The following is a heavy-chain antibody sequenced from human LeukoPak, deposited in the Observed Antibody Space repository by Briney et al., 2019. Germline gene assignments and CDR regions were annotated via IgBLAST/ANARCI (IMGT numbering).Heavy chain of an antibody. CDR3: ARENSSSDRYYYYYGMDV. CDR2: YSGST. D-gene: IGHD6-6*01. J-gene: IGHJ6*02. Sequence: YSGSTNYNPSLKSRVTISVDTSKNQFSLKLSSVTAADTAVYYCARENSSSDRYYYYYGMDVWGQGTTVTVSS. V-gene: IGHV4-59*01.